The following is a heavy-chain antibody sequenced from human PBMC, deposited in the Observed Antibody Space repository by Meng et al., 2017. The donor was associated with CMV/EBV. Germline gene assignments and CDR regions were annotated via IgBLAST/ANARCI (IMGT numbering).Heavy chain of an antibody. V-gene: IGHV3-33*06. D-gene: IGHD2-2*01. Sequence: GGSLRLSCAASGFTFSNYGMHWVRQAPGKGLEWVAVIWYDGSDKYYADSVKGRFTISRDNSKNTLYLQMNSLRAEDTAVYYCAKYALVVVPAAIPDYFDYWGQGTLVTVSS. CDR1: GFTFSNYG. CDR2: IWYDGSDK. CDR3: AKYALVVVPAAIPDYFDY. J-gene: IGHJ4*02.